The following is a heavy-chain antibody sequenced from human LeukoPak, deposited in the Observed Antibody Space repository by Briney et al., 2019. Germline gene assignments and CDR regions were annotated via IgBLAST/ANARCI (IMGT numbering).Heavy chain of an antibody. V-gene: IGHV3-64*01. CDR3: AREAAAGAWDYFDC. Sequence: PGGSLRLSCAASGFTFSSYTMHWVRQAPGKGLEYVSTISSNGDNTFYANSVKGRFTISRDNSKNTLYLQVGSLGGEDMAVYYCAREAAAGAWDYFDCWGQGTLVTVSS. CDR2: ISSNGDNT. CDR1: GFTFSSYT. D-gene: IGHD6-13*01. J-gene: IGHJ4*02.